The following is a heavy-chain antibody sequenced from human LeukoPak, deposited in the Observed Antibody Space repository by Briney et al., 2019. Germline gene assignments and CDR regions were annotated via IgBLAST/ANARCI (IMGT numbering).Heavy chain of an antibody. CDR3: ARFTPQGYGWGGYNRFDP. V-gene: IGHV4-59*01. CDR1: GGSISSYY. D-gene: IGHD3-16*01. Sequence: SETLSLTCTVSGGSISSYYLNWIRQPPGKGLEWIGYIYYSGSTNYNPSLKSRVTISVDTYKNQFSLNLTSVTVEDTAVYYCARFTPQGYGWGGYNRFDPWGQGTLVAVSS. J-gene: IGHJ5*02. CDR2: IYYSGST.